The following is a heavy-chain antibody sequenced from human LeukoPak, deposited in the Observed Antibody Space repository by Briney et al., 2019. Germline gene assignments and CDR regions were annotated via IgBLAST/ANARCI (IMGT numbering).Heavy chain of an antibody. V-gene: IGHV3-53*01. Sequence: PGGSLRLSCAASGFTVSSNYMNWVRQAPGKGLEWVSVIYSGGSTYYADSVKGRFTVSSDNSKNTLYLQMNSLRAEDTAVYYCAREGLGAAANWFDPWGQGTLVTVSS. CDR3: AREGLGAAANWFDP. CDR2: IYSGGST. CDR1: GFTVSSNY. D-gene: IGHD6-13*01. J-gene: IGHJ5*02.